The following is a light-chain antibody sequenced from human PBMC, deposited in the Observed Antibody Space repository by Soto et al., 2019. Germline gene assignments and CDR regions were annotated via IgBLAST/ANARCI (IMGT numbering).Light chain of an antibody. Sequence: EILFTQSPGTLSLSPGERATLSCRASQSVSSHLAWYQQRPGQATRLLIYGASSRATGIPDRFSGSGSGTDFTLTISRLEPEDFALYYCQQYGNSHPLTFGGGTKVDI. V-gene: IGKV3-20*01. CDR2: GAS. CDR3: QQYGNSHPLT. CDR1: QSVSSH. J-gene: IGKJ4*01.